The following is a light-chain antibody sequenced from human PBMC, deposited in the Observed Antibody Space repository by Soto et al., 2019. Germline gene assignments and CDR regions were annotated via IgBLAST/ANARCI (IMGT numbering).Light chain of an antibody. J-gene: IGKJ4*01. V-gene: IGKV3-15*01. Sequence: EIVMTQSPATLYVSPGERATLSCRASQSVSSNLAWYQQKPGQAPRLLIYGASTRATGIPARFSGSGSGTEFTLTISSLQSEDCAVYYCQQYNNWPPHPFGGGTKVEIK. CDR1: QSVSSN. CDR3: QQYNNWPPHP. CDR2: GAS.